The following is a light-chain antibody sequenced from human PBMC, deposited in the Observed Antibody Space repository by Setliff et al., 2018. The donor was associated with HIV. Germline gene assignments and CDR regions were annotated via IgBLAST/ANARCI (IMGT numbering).Light chain of an antibody. CDR3: HSYDGRLDGLHV. J-gene: IGLJ1*01. CDR1: SSDIGAGYD. CDR2: DNN. V-gene: IGLV1-40*01. Sequence: QSVLTQPPSVSGAPGQRVTISCTGGSSDIGAGYDVHWYQHLPGAAPKLLIYDNNNRPSGVPDRFSGSKSGTSASLAITGLQAEDEADYYCHSYDGRLDGLHVFGTGTKVTVL.